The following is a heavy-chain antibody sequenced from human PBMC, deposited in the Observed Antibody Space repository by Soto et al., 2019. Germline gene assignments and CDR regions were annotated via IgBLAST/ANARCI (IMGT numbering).Heavy chain of an antibody. Sequence: PSETLSLTCAVSGGSISSGGYSWSWIRQPPGKGLEWIGYIYHSGSTYYNPSLKSRVTISVDRSKNQFSLKLGSVTAADTAVYYCARVVAANWNPQEDDAFDIWGQGTMVTVSS. CDR1: GGSISSGGYS. D-gene: IGHD1-1*01. CDR3: ARVVAANWNPQEDDAFDI. V-gene: IGHV4-30-2*01. J-gene: IGHJ3*02. CDR2: IYHSGST.